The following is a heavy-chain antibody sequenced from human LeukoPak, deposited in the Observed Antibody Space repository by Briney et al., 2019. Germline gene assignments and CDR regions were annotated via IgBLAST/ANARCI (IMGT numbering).Heavy chain of an antibody. D-gene: IGHD5-12*01. Sequence: GGSLRLSCAASGFAFRSYAMSWVRQAPGKGLEWVSAISGSGGSTYYADSVKGRFTFPRANSKNTPYLEMNSLRAEDTAVYYCAKVRAYSGYDPTFDYWGEGTLVTVSS. CDR2: ISGSGGST. V-gene: IGHV3-23*01. CDR3: AKVRAYSGYDPTFDY. CDR1: GFAFRSYA. J-gene: IGHJ4*02.